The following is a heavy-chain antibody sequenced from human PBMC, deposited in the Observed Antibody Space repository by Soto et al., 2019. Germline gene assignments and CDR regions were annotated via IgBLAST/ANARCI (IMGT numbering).Heavy chain of an antibody. V-gene: IGHV3-9*01. CDR3: AKDIAWKRVVGTPSSFDF. D-gene: IGHD2-15*01. J-gene: IGHJ4*02. CDR1: GFSFDDYA. CDR2: ITWNSART. Sequence: EVQLEASGGGLVQPDRSLRLSCAASGFSFDDYAIHWVRQVPGKGLEWVSGITWNSARTAYADSVRGRFIISRDYVRNSLFLQMNSLRAADTGVYYCAKDIAWKRVVGTPSSFDFWGEGTLVTVSS.